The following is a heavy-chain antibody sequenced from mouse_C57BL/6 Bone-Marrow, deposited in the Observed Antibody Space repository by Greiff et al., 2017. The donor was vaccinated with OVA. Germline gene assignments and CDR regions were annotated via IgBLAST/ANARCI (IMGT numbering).Heavy chain of an antibody. V-gene: IGHV1-64*01. Sequence: VQLQQPGAELVKPGASVKLSCKASGYTFTSYWMHWVKQRPGQGLEWIGMIHPNSGSTNYNEKFKSKATLTVDKSSSTAYMQLSSLTSEDSAVYYCARWYYGSSYYFDYWGQGTTLTVSS. CDR2: IHPNSGST. J-gene: IGHJ2*01. CDR1: GYTFTSYW. CDR3: ARWYYGSSYYFDY. D-gene: IGHD1-1*01.